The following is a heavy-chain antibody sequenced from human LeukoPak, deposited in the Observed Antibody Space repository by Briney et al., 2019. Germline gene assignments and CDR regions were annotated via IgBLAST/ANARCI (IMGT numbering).Heavy chain of an antibody. CDR3: ARGPRYCSGGSCYLASVYYYYYMDV. D-gene: IGHD2-15*01. Sequence: PSETLSLTCTVSGGSISSYYWGWIRQPPGKGLEWIGYIYYSGSTNYNPSLKSRVTISVDTSKNQFSLKLSSVTAADTAVYYCARGPRYCSGGSCYLASVYYYYYMDVWGKGTTVTVSS. CDR1: GGSISSYY. V-gene: IGHV4-59*01. CDR2: IYYSGST. J-gene: IGHJ6*03.